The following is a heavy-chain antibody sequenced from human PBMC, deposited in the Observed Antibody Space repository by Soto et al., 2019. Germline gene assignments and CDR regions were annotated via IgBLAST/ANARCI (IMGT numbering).Heavy chain of an antibody. CDR2: MNSDGSTT. Sequence: GGSLRLACAAAGFTFGNYWMHWVRQPPGKGLEWVSRMNSDGSTTNYADSVKGRFTVSRDNAKNTLYLQMNSLRAEDTAVYYCATAEVDYWGPGTLVTVSS. V-gene: IGHV3-74*01. J-gene: IGHJ4*02. CDR3: ATAEVDY. CDR1: GFTFGNYW.